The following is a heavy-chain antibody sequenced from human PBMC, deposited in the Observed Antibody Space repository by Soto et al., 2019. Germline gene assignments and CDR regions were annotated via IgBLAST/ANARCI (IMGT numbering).Heavy chain of an antibody. CDR1: GYTFTSYG. CDR2: ISAYNGNT. J-gene: IGHJ5*02. D-gene: IGHD2-21*02. Sequence: ASVKVSCKASGYTFTSYGISWVRQAPGQGLEWMGWISAYNGNTNYAQKLQGRVTMTTDTSTSTAYMELRSLISDDTAVYYCARDPMAYCGGDCYSGWFDPWRHGTLVTV. V-gene: IGHV1-18*01. CDR3: ARDPMAYCGGDCYSGWFDP.